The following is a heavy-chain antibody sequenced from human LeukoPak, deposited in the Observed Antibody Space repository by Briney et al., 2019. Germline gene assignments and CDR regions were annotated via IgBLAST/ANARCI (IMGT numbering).Heavy chain of an antibody. CDR1: GFTFSSYE. D-gene: IGHD2-2*01. J-gene: IGHJ6*02. CDR2: ISSSGSFI. Sequence: PGGSLRLSCAASGFTFSSYEMNWVRQAPGKGLEWVSYISSSGSFIYYADSVKGRFTISRDNAKNSLYLQMNSLRADDTAVYYCARYCSSTTCDNGEAPGFNVWGQGTTVTVSS. CDR3: ARYCSSTTCDNGEAPGFNV. V-gene: IGHV3-48*03.